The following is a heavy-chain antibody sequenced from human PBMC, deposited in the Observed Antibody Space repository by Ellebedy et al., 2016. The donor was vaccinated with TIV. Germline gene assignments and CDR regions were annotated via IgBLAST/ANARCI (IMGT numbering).Heavy chain of an antibody. D-gene: IGHD5-12*01. CDR1: GFTLSPYW. CDR2: INERGSDK. CDR3: ASLSGGPTN. Sequence: GESLKISCEASGFTLSPYWMTWVRQAPGMGLGWVADINERGSDKYYVDSVKGRFTISRDNTRNSVSLQMNSRSAEDTAVYYCASLSGGPTNWGQGTLVTVSS. V-gene: IGHV3-7*01. J-gene: IGHJ4*02.